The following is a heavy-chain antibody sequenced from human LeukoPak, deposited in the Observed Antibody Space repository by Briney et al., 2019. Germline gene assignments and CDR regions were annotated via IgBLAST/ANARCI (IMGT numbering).Heavy chain of an antibody. D-gene: IGHD6-6*01. J-gene: IGHJ5*02. V-gene: IGHV1-69*13. CDR3: ARDGGRYSSSPSWFDP. Sequence: ASVKVSCEASGGTFSSYAISWVRQAPGQGLEWMGGIIPIFGTANYAQKFQGRVTIIADESTSTAYMELSSLRSEDTAVYYCARDGGRYSSSPSWFDPWGQGTLVTVSS. CDR1: GGTFSSYA. CDR2: IIPIFGTA.